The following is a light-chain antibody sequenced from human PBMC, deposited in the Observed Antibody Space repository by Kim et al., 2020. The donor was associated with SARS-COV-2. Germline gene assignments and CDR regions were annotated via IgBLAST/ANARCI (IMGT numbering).Light chain of an antibody. CDR1: QSVSSSY. CDR3: QQYGSSPPIT. J-gene: IGKJ5*01. V-gene: IGKV3-20*01. CDR2: GAS. Sequence: PWERATLSCRARQSVSSSYLAWYQQKPGEAPRLLIYGASSRATGSPDRFSGSGCGTDFTLTISRLEPEDFAVYYCQQYGSSPPITFGQGTRLEIK.